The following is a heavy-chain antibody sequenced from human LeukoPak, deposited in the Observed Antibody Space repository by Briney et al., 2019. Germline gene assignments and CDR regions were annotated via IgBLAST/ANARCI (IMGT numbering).Heavy chain of an antibody. Sequence: GGSLRLSCAASGFTFSSYAMSWVRQAPGKGLEWVSAISGSGGSTYYAASVKGRFNISRDNSKNTLYLQMNSLRAEDTAVYYCAKSSSSSFRVDAFDIWGQGTMVTVSS. V-gene: IGHV3-23*01. CDR2: ISGSGGST. CDR1: GFTFSSYA. CDR3: AKSSSSSFRVDAFDI. D-gene: IGHD6-13*01. J-gene: IGHJ3*02.